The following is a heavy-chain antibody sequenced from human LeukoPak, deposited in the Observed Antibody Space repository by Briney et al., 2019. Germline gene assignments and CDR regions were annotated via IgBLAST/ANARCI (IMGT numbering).Heavy chain of an antibody. D-gene: IGHD1-26*01. CDR2: IYTADGT. CDR1: GFTFSSYA. V-gene: IGHV3-53*01. Sequence: GGSLRLSCAASGFTFSSYAMTWVRQAPGKGLEWVSVIYTADGTYYADSVKGRFTISRDNSKNTVFLQMNSLRAEDTAVYYCARVGSGSYYPRWGQGTLVTVSS. J-gene: IGHJ4*02. CDR3: ARVGSGSYYPR.